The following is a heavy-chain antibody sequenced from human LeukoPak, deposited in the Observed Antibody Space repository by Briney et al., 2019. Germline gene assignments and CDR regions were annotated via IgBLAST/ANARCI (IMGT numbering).Heavy chain of an antibody. CDR3: ARPAKYSSSSLIGYFDY. V-gene: IGHV3-30*03. J-gene: IGHJ4*02. Sequence: GGSLRLSCAASGFTFSSYGMHWVRQAPGKGLEWVAAISYDGSNKYYADSVKGRFTISRDNSKNTLYLQMNSLRAEDTAVYYCARPAKYSSSSLIGYFDYWGQGTLVTVSS. CDR2: ISYDGSNK. D-gene: IGHD6-6*01. CDR1: GFTFSSYG.